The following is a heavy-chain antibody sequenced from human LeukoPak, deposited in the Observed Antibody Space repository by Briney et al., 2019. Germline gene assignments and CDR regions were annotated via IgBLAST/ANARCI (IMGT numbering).Heavy chain of an antibody. CDR2: MNPNSGNT. CDR1: GGTFSSYA. CDR3: ARAGYGSGSYYKDNYYYYGMDV. V-gene: IGHV1-8*02. Sequence: ASVKVSCKASGGTFSSYAISWVRQAAGQGLEWMGWMNPNSGNTDYAQKFQGRVTMTRNTSISTAYMELSSLRSEDTAVYYCARAGYGSGSYYKDNYYYYGMDVWGQGTTVTVSS. J-gene: IGHJ6*02. D-gene: IGHD3-10*01.